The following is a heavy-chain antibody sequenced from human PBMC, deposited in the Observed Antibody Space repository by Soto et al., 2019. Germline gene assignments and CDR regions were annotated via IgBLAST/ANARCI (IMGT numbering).Heavy chain of an antibody. CDR1: GYSFTNYW. V-gene: IGHV5-10-1*01. D-gene: IGHD2-2*02. J-gene: IGHJ6*02. CDR3: ARHDCSSTRCYNFGMDV. Sequence: GESLKISCXGSGYSFTNYWISWVRQMPGKGLEWMGRIDPSDSYIKYSPSFQGHVTISADNSISTAYLQWSSLKASDTAMYYCARHDCSSTRCYNFGMDVWGQGTTVTVSS. CDR2: IDPSDSYI.